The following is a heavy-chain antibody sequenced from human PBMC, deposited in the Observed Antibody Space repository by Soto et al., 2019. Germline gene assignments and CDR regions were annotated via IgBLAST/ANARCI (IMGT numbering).Heavy chain of an antibody. D-gene: IGHD4-17*01. V-gene: IGHV4-39*01. CDR3: ASSIMTTVTPQFDY. Sequence: LSLTCTVSGGSISSSSYYWGWIRQPPGKGLEWIGSIYYSGSTYYNPSLKSRVTISVDTSKNQFSLKLSSVTAADTAVYYRASSIMTTVTPQFDYWGQGSLVTVSS. CDR1: GGSISSSSYY. CDR2: IYYSGST. J-gene: IGHJ4*02.